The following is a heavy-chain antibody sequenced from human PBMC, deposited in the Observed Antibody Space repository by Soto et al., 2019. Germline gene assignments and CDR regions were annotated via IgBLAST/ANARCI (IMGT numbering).Heavy chain of an antibody. CDR3: ARSLSGSLLFAP. Sequence: GESLKISCKASGYIFSAYWIGWVRQMPGKGLEWMGIIYPADSDARYSPSFQGQVTISADKSISTAYLQWSSLEASDTAMYYCARSLSGSLLFAPWGQGTLVTVSS. D-gene: IGHD5-12*01. V-gene: IGHV5-51*01. CDR1: GYIFSAYW. J-gene: IGHJ5*02. CDR2: IYPADSDA.